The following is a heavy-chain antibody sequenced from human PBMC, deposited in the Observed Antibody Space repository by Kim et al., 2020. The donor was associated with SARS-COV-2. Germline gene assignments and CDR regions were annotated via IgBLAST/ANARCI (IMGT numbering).Heavy chain of an antibody. CDR2: LSGDGSST. Sequence: GGSLRLSCAASGFTFDDYAMNCVGQASGKGREWGALLSGDGSSTYFGDSVKGRFTISRDNSKNSLYLQMNSLRAEDTALYYCAKDGARPQKYYFDYWGQGTLVTVSS. CDR1: GFTFDDYA. V-gene: IGHV3-43*02. CDR3: AKDGARPQKYYFDY. D-gene: IGHD6-6*01. J-gene: IGHJ4*02.